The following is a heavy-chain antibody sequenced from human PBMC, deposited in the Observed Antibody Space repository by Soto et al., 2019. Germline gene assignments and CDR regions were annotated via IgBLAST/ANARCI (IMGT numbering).Heavy chain of an antibody. Sequence: QVQLVQSGAEEKKPGASVKVSCKASGYTFTSHAMHWVRQAPGQRLEGMGWINAGNGNTKYSQKFQGRVTITTDTSASTAYMELSSLRSEDTALYYCARDGIAAAGTSWFDPWGQGTLVTVSS. CDR1: GYTFTSHA. CDR3: ARDGIAAAGTSWFDP. V-gene: IGHV1-3*05. J-gene: IGHJ5*02. CDR2: INAGNGNT. D-gene: IGHD6-13*01.